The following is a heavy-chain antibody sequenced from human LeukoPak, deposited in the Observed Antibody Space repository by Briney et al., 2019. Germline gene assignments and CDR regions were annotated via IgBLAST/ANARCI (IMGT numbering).Heavy chain of an antibody. Sequence: PGGSLRLSCAASGSTFSSYAMSWVRQAPGKGLEWVSAISGSGGSTYYADSVKGRFTISRDNSKNTLYLQMNSLRAEDTAVYYCAKDSYGDYAIDYWGQGTLVTVSS. J-gene: IGHJ4*02. D-gene: IGHD4-17*01. CDR1: GSTFSSYA. CDR2: ISGSGGST. CDR3: AKDSYGDYAIDY. V-gene: IGHV3-23*01.